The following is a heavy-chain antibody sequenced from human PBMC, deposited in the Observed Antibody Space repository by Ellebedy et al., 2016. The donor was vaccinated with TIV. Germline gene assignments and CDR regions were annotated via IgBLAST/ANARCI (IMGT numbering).Heavy chain of an antibody. CDR3: ARDRDYPGTDY. D-gene: IGHD6-13*01. CDR2: LNPSGGST. Sequence: ASVKVSCKASGYTFISYSMHWVRQAPGQGLEWMGILNPSGGSTRYAQKFQGRVTMTRDKSTSTVYMELSSLRSEDTAVYYCARDRDYPGTDYWGPGTLVTVSS. CDR1: GYTFISYS. V-gene: IGHV1-46*01. J-gene: IGHJ4*02.